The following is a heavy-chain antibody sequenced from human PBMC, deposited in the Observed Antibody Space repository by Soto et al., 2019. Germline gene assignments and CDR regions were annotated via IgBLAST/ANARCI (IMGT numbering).Heavy chain of an antibody. Sequence: QVQLQESGPGLVKPSETLSLTCAVAGDSISSYYCMWIRQPPGKGLESFGYVYYGRSANYNTSLKRRVTLSVDTSTNQCSLTLSSMTAADTAVYYCALRSMAVVPEYWGQGTLVTVSS. J-gene: IGHJ4*02. D-gene: IGHD3-22*01. CDR3: ALRSMAVVPEY. CDR2: VYYGRSA. CDR1: GDSISSYY. V-gene: IGHV4-59*01.